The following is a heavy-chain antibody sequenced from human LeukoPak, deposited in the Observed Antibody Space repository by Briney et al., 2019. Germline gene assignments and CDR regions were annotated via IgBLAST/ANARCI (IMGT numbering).Heavy chain of an antibody. D-gene: IGHD3-22*01. V-gene: IGHV3-23*01. CDR2: IGEEKSGSWT. Sequence: GGSLRLSCAASGFTLSNYPMGWVRQAPVKGLEWLSAIGEEKSGSWTKSADSVKGRFTISRDNSENTLYLQMSSPRAEDTAVYYCAKDRSAYDSGGYRYFDYWGQGTLVTVSS. CDR1: GFTLSNYP. J-gene: IGHJ4*01. CDR3: AKDRSAYDSGGYRYFDY.